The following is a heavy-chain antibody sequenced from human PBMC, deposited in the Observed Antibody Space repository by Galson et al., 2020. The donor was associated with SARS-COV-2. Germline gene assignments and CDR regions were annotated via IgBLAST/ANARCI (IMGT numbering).Heavy chain of an antibody. CDR1: GFTFNSYG. Sequence: GESLKISCAASGFTFNSYGMHWVRQAPGKGLEWVADIWYDGSNKYYADPVKGRFTISRDNSKNTLYLQMNSLRAEDTAVYYCARDGDSGYEYVGFDYWGQGTLVTVSS. V-gene: IGHV3-33*01. CDR3: ARDGDSGYEYVGFDY. J-gene: IGHJ4*02. CDR2: IWYDGSNK. D-gene: IGHD5-12*01.